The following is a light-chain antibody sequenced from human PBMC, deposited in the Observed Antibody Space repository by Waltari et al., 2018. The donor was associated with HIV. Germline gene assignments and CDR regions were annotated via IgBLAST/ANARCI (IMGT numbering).Light chain of an antibody. V-gene: IGKV4-1*01. CDR2: CAS. CDR1: QSVLYSSNNKNY. Sequence: DIVMTQSPDSLAVSLGERATINCKSTQSVLYSSNNKNYLAWYQQKPGQPPKLLIYCASSRESGVPDRFSGSGSGTDFTLTISSLQAEDVAVYDCQQYYTTPYTVGQGTKLEI. CDR3: QQYYTTPYT. J-gene: IGKJ2*01.